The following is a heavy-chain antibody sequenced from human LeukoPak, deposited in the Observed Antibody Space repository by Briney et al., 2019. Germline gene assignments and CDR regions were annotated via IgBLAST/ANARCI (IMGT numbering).Heavy chain of an antibody. J-gene: IGHJ4*02. D-gene: IGHD4-17*01. CDR1: GFPFTTYS. CDR2: ISSGSSAI. V-gene: IGHV3-21*01. Sequence: GGPLSLPWKAPGFPFTTYSIPWFRKAPGKGLEWAPIISSGSSAIFSADALKGRFTISRDDAKNLLYLDMNSLRAEDTAVYYCARGHTAVTRHFDFWGQGTLVTVSS. CDR3: ARGHTAVTRHFDF.